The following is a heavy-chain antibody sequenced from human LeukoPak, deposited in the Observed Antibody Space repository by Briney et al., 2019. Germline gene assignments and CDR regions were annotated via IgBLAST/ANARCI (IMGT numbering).Heavy chain of an antibody. V-gene: IGHV3-7*05. CDR2: MKEDGSEK. CDR3: ERGGDYLDF. Sequence: GGSLRLSCAASGFTFSIYWMSWVRQAPGKGLEWVANMKEDGSEKFYVDSVKGRFTISRDNANNSLYLQMNSLRVEDTAVYYCERGGDYLDFWGQGTLVTVSS. CDR1: GFTFSIYW. J-gene: IGHJ4*02.